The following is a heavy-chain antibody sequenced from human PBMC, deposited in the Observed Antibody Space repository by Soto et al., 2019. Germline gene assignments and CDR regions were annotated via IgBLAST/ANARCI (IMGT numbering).Heavy chain of an antibody. V-gene: IGHV3-21*06. CDR2: ITPSSNYI. D-gene: IGHD7-27*01. J-gene: IGHJ4*02. CDR3: HWGSCV. Sequence: EVQLVESGGGLVKPGGSLRLSCAASGFTFSSYTMNWVRQAPGKGLEWVSSITPSSNYIYYADSVKGRFTISRDNAKNSLYLQMNSLRAEDTAVYYCHWGSCVWGQGALVTVSS. CDR1: GFTFSSYT.